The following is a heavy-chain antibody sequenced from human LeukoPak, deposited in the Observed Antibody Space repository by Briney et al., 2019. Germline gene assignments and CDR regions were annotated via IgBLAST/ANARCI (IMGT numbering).Heavy chain of an antibody. CDR1: GFTFSSYE. J-gene: IGHJ6*02. CDR3: AREPSVVPSHYYYGMDV. CDR2: ISSSGSTI. D-gene: IGHD2-2*01. Sequence: GGSLRLSCAASGFTFSSYEMNWVRQAPGKGLEWVSYISSSGSTIYYADSVKGRFTISRDYAKNSLYLQMNSLRAEDTAVYYCAREPSVVPSHYYYGMDVWGQGTTVTVSS. V-gene: IGHV3-48*03.